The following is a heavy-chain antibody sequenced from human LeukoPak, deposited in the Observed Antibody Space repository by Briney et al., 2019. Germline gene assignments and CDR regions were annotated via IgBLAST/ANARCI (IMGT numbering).Heavy chain of an antibody. CDR1: GGSISSGDYY. J-gene: IGHJ6*02. CDR3: ARGIVGSGWDLPSLPLGYGMDV. V-gene: IGHV4-30-4*01. CDR2: IYYSGST. Sequence: PSETLSLTCTVSGGSISSGDYYWSWIRQPPGKGLEWIGYIYYSGSTYYNPSLKSRATISVDTSKNQFSLKLSSVTAADTAVYYCARGIVGSGWDLPSLPLGYGMDVWGQGTTVTVSS. D-gene: IGHD6-19*01.